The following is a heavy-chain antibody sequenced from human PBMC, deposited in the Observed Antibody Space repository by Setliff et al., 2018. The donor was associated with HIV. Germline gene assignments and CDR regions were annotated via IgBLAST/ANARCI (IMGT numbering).Heavy chain of an antibody. V-gene: IGHV3-7*01. J-gene: IGHJ3*01. CDR2: MKYDGTEI. Sequence: GESLKISCAASGFSFRTYWMSWVRQAPGKGLEWVANMKYDGTEIYYVDAVKGRFTISRDNAKKSVFLHMNSLRGEDTAVYYCVREGEYFDTIGHYLVRRFFDLWGQVTMVTVSS. CDR1: GFSFRTYW. CDR3: VREGEYFDTIGHYLVRRFFDL. D-gene: IGHD3-9*01.